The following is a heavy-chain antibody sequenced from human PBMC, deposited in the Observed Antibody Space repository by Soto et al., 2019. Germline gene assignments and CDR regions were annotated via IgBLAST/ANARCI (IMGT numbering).Heavy chain of an antibody. CDR2: ISYDGSNK. Sequence: HPGGSLRLSCAASGFTFNSYGMHWVRQAPGKGLEWVAVISYDGSNKYYADSVKGRFTISRDNSKNTLYLQMNSLRAEDTAVYYCAKAISYDFWSGYSKGFYGMDVWGQGTTVTVSS. CDR1: GFTFNSYG. V-gene: IGHV3-30*18. D-gene: IGHD3-3*01. J-gene: IGHJ6*02. CDR3: AKAISYDFWSGYSKGFYGMDV.